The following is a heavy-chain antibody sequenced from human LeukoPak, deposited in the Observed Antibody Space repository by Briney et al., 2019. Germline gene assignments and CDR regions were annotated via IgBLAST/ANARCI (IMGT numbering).Heavy chain of an antibody. CDR1: GFAFSDYY. CDR2: INQDGSGK. CDR3: AKGGDGYNSHAYNY. V-gene: IGHV3-7*01. J-gene: IGHJ4*02. Sequence: GGSLRLSCAASGFAFSDYYMTWVRQAPGKGLEWVASINQDGSGKDYMDSVKGRFTISRDNAKKSVYLQMNSPRAEDTADYYCAKGGDGYNSHAYNYWGQGTLVTVSS. D-gene: IGHD5-24*01.